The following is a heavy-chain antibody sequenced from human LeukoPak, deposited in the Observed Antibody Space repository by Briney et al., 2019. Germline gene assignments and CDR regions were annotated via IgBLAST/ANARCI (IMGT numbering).Heavy chain of an antibody. V-gene: IGHV4-59*01. J-gene: IGHJ6*02. CDR1: GGSISSYY. Sequence: PSETLSLTCTVSGGSISSYYWSWIRQPPGKGLEWIGYISHSGSTDSNPSLKSRVTISLDTSKNQFSLKLPSVTAADTAVYYCAAMRYGRDYYYGMDVWGQGTTVTVSS. CDR3: AAMRYGRDYYYGMDV. D-gene: IGHD1-14*01. CDR2: ISHSGST.